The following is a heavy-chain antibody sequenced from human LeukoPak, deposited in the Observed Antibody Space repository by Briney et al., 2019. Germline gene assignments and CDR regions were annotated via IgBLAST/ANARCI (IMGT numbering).Heavy chain of an antibody. D-gene: IGHD3-22*01. J-gene: IGHJ5*02. CDR3: ARDLIVVVITNWFDP. V-gene: IGHV3-21*01. Sequence: GGSLRLSCAASGFTFSSYSMNWVRQAPGKGLEWVSSISSSSSYIYYADSVKGRFTISRDNAKNSLYLQMNSLRAEDTAVYYCARDLIVVVITNWFDPWGQGTLVTVSS. CDR2: ISSSSSYI. CDR1: GFTFSSYS.